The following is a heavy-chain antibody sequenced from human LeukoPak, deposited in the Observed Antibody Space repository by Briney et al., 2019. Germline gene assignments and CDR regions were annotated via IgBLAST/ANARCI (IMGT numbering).Heavy chain of an antibody. D-gene: IGHD2-15*01. CDR2: IIVGSGET. CDR3: AAERGSGSCCWFDP. J-gene: IGHJ5*02. V-gene: IGHV1-58*02. Sequence: SVKCSCKASGFAFTSSAIQWVRQARGQRLEWLGWIIVGSGETSYAQKLQDRVTITTDMSTGTSYMALSSLSPEDTAVYFCAAERGSGSCCWFDPWGQGTLVTVSS. CDR1: GFAFTSSA.